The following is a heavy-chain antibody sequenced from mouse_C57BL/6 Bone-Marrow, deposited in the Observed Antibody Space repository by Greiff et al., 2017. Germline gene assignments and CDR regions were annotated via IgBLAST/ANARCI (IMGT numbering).Heavy chain of an antibody. V-gene: IGHV1-81*01. J-gene: IGHJ2*01. CDR1: GYTFTSYG. Sequence: VQLQQSGAELARPGASVKLSCKASGYTFTSYGISWVKQRTGQGLEWIGEIYPRSGNTYYNEKFKGKATLTADKSSSTAYMELRSLTSEDSAVYFCARRGFITTVVPYYFDYWGQGTTRTVSS. D-gene: IGHD1-1*01. CDR2: IYPRSGNT. CDR3: ARRGFITTVVPYYFDY.